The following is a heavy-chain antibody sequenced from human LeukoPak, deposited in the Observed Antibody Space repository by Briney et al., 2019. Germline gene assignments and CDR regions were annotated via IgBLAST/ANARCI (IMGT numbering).Heavy chain of an antibody. CDR2: ISSSSSTI. CDR1: GFTFSSSW. Sequence: GGSLRLSCAASGFTFSSSWMAWVRQAPGKGLEWVSYISSSSSTIYYADSVKGRFTISRDNAKNSLYLQMNSLRAEDTAVYYCARGGRRVGYNYELGYWGQGTLVTVSS. V-gene: IGHV3-48*04. CDR3: ARGGRRVGYNYELGY. D-gene: IGHD5-24*01. J-gene: IGHJ4*02.